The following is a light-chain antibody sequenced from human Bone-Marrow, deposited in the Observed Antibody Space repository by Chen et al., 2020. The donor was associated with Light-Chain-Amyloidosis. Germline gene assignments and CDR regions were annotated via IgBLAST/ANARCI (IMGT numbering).Light chain of an antibody. CDR3: QQYHSSPWT. Sequence: EIVLTQSPATLSLSPGDRATLSCGASPTVSGNSLAWYQQKPGLAPRLIIYDASTRAAGIPDRFSGSGSGTDFTLTISRLEPEDFAVYFCQQYHSSPWTFGLGTKVDIK. CDR2: DAS. V-gene: IGKV3D-20*01. CDR1: PTVSGNS. J-gene: IGKJ1*01.